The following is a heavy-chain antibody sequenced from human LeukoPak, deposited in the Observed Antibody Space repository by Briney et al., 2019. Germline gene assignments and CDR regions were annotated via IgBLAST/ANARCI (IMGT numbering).Heavy chain of an antibody. CDR3: ARDWGFGDSEDWFDP. D-gene: IGHD3-10*01. V-gene: IGHV4-38-2*02. CDR1: GYSISRGYY. Sequence: SETLSLTCNVSGYSISRGYYWGWIRPPPGKGLEWIGSVHHTGSTYYNPSLRSRVSISVDKSTNHISLEVTSVTAADTAVYYCARDWGFGDSEDWFDPWGQGTLVTVSS. J-gene: IGHJ5*02. CDR2: VHHTGST.